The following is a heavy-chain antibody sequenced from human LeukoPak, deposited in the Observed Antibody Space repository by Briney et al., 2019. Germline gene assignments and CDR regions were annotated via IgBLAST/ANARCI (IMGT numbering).Heavy chain of an antibody. V-gene: IGHV4-39*07. CDR3: ARDGALWDIVVVPAAAPRGAFDI. J-gene: IGHJ3*02. CDR2: VYYSGST. D-gene: IGHD2-2*01. Sequence: SETLSLTCTISGGSISRSTFFWGWIRQPPGKGLEWIGTVYYSGSTYYNPSLKSRVTISVDKSKNQFSLKLSSVTAADTAVYYCARDGALWDIVVVPAAAPRGAFDIWGQGTMVTVSS. CDR1: GGSISRSTFF.